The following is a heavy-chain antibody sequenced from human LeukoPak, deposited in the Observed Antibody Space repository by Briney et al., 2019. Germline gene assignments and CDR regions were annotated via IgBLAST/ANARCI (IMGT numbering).Heavy chain of an antibody. D-gene: IGHD6-13*01. CDR3: ARFGAYSSTYYYYYYYMDV. V-gene: IGHV4-61*01. Sequence: SETLSLTCTVSGYSISSGYYWSWIRQPPGKGLEWIGYIYYSGSTNYNPSLKSRVTISVDTSKNQFSLKLSSVTAADTAVYYCARFGAYSSTYYYYYYYMDVWGKGTTVTVSS. J-gene: IGHJ6*03. CDR1: GYSISSGYY. CDR2: IYYSGST.